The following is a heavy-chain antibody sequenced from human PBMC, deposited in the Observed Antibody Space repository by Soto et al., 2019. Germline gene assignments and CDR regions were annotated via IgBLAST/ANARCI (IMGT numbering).Heavy chain of an antibody. Sequence: QVQLQASGPGQVKPSQTLSLTCAVSGDSISSGVYYWTWIRQRPGKGLEWIGYMYYSGLTLYNPSLEGRLTISIETSKNPFSLKLPSVTAANTAVYYCATSYSYPPPYYWCQGTLATVSS. CDR3: ATSYSYPPPYY. CDR2: MYYSGLT. V-gene: IGHV4-31*11. D-gene: IGHD3-22*01. J-gene: IGHJ4*02. CDR1: GDSISSGVYY.